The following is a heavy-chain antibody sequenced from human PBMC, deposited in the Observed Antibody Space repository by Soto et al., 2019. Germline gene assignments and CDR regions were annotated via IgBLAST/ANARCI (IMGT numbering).Heavy chain of an antibody. CDR2: ISGSGGST. J-gene: IGHJ6*02. CDR1: GFTFSSYA. CDR3: AKSGSICTNGVCYWLDYYYGIDV. D-gene: IGHD2-8*01. V-gene: IGHV3-23*01. Sequence: PGGSLRLSCAASGFTFSSYAMSWVRQAPGKGLEWVSAISGSGGSTYYADSVKGRFTISRDNSKNTLYLQMNSLRAEDTAVYYCAKSGSICTNGVCYWLDYYYGIDVWGQGTTVTVSS.